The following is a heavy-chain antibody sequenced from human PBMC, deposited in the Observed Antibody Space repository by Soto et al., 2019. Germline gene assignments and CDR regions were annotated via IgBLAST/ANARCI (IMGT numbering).Heavy chain of an antibody. D-gene: IGHD6-19*01. Sequence: QVQLVQSGAAVKEPGSSVKVSCKASGDTFSNYATTWMRQAPGQGLEWMGAIIPLFGTITYAQNFQGRVTITADESTRTAYMELSSLRSDDTAVYYCARVLPGGWVEPGAIRGYLDTWGQGTLVTVSS. CDR1: GDTFSNYA. CDR3: ARVLPGGWVEPGAIRGYLDT. CDR2: IIPLFGTI. V-gene: IGHV1-69*01. J-gene: IGHJ4*02.